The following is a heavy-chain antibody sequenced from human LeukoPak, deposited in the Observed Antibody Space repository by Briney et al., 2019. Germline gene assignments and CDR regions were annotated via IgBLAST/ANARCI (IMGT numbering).Heavy chain of an antibody. Sequence: GGSLRLSCAASGFTFSSYAMSWVRQAPGKGLEWVSAISGSGGSTYYADSVKGRFTISRDNSKNTLYLQMNSLRAEDTAVYYCAKSPLIFGVVTALDYWGQGTLVTVSS. CDR2: ISGSGGST. CDR3: AKSPLIFGVVTALDY. CDR1: GFTFSSYA. V-gene: IGHV3-23*01. D-gene: IGHD3-3*01. J-gene: IGHJ4*02.